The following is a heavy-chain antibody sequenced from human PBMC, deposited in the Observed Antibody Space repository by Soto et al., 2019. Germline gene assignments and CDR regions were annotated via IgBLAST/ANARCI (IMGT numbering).Heavy chain of an antibody. CDR1: GFTFDDYA. D-gene: IGHD6-13*01. CDR2: ISWNSGSI. Sequence: EVQLVESGGGLVQPGRSLRLSCAASGFTFDDYAMHWVRQAPGKGLEWVSGISWNSGSIGYADSVKGRFTISRDNAKNAPNLQMNSLRAEDTPLYYCAKGLYSSSWYWPAQHWGQGTLVTVSS. J-gene: IGHJ1*01. V-gene: IGHV3-9*01. CDR3: AKGLYSSSWYWPAQH.